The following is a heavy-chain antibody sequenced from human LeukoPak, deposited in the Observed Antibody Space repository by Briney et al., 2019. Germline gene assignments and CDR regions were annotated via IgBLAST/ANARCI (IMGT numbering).Heavy chain of an antibody. V-gene: IGHV4-34*01. J-gene: IGHJ5*02. CDR1: GGSFSGYY. D-gene: IGHD6-13*01. CDR2: INHSGST. Sequence: PSETLSLTCAVYGGSFSGYYWGWIRQPPGKGLEWIGEINHSGSTNYNPSLKSRVTISVDTSKNQFSLKLSSVTAADTAVYYCARTGWKGSSWHMNWFDPWGQGTLVTVSS. CDR3: ARTGWKGSSWHMNWFDP.